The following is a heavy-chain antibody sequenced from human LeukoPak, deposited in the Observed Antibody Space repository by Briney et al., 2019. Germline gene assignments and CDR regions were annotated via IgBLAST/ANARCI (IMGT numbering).Heavy chain of an antibody. J-gene: IGHJ4*02. CDR3: ARGGGVDILTGFQY. D-gene: IGHD3-9*01. V-gene: IGHV1-69*04. CDR1: GGTFTNYA. CDR2: IFPILDVT. Sequence: GASVKVSCKASGGTFTNYAINWVRQAPGQGLEWMRRIFPILDVTNYAQKFQGRVTNTADQSTSTAFMELSSLRPEDTAVYYCARGGGVDILTGFQYWGQGTLVTVSS.